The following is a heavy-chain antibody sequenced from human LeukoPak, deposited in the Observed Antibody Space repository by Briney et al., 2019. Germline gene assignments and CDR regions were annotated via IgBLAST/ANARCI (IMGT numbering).Heavy chain of an antibody. CDR3: AREGGSSGSAYYYYMDV. J-gene: IGHJ6*03. CDR1: GFTFSSYS. D-gene: IGHD3-22*01. Sequence: GWSLRLSCAASGFTFSSYSMNGVRQAPGKGREWVSSISSRRRYIYYVGSVKDRLTISRHNAKNSLYLQMNSLRAEDTAVYYCAREGGSSGSAYYYYMDVWGKGTTVTVSS. CDR2: ISSRRRYI. V-gene: IGHV3-21*01.